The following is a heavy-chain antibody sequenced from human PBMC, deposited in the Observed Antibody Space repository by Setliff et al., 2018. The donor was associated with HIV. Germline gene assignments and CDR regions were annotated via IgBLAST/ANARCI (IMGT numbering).Heavy chain of an antibody. J-gene: IGHJ3*02. CDR1: GYSISSGYY. D-gene: IGHD6-6*01. Sequence: SETLSLTCAVSGYSISSGYYWGWIRQPPGKGPEWIGSIYHSGSTYYNPSPKSRVTIPVETSTKQFSLKLSSVTAADTAVYYCARLITRGAARPLGGDAFDIWGQGTMVTVSS. CDR3: ARLITRGAARPLGGDAFDI. CDR2: IYHSGST. V-gene: IGHV4-38-2*01.